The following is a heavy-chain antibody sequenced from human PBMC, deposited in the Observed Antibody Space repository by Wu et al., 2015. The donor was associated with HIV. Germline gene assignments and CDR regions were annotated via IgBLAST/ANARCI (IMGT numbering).Heavy chain of an antibody. Sequence: QVQVVQSGTEVKKPGTSITMSCETSGYSFTNHLIHWVRQAPGQGLEWVGMTNTDGGNTRFAQRFRGRVTMTRDSSTKTVNLHLSNLKYEDTAVYHCARELYGAVSGLSMDVWGRGTTVIVS. J-gene: IGHJ6*03. CDR2: TNTDGGNT. D-gene: IGHD4-17*01. V-gene: IGHV1-46*01. CDR3: ARELYGAVSGLSMDV. CDR1: GYSFTNHL.